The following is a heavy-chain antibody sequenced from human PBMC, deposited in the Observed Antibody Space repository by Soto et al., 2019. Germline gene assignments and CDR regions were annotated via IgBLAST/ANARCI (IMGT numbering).Heavy chain of an antibody. J-gene: IGHJ4*02. CDR3: AREGVHNYTEYYFDY. Sequence: GSLRLSCAASGFTFSYYPLHWVRRAPGKGLEWVSSISGIKNYIRYADSVKGRFTISRDNAKTSLYLQMNSLTAEDTAVYYCAREGVHNYTEYYFDYWGQGTLVTVSS. CDR1: GFTFSYYP. D-gene: IGHD3-10*01. CDR2: ISGIKNYI. V-gene: IGHV3-21*06.